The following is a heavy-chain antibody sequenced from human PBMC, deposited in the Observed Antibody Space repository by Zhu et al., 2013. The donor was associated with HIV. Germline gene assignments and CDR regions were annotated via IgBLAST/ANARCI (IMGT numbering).Heavy chain of an antibody. D-gene: IGHD6-6*01. CDR1: GYTLTELS. Sequence: QVQLVQSGAEVKKPGASVKVSCKVSGYTLTELSMHWVRQAPGKGLEWMGGFDPEDGETIYAQKFQGRVTMTEDTSTDTAYMELSSLRSEDTAVYYCASRNQGIAARRGRYAFDIWGQGTMVTVSS. J-gene: IGHJ3*02. V-gene: IGHV1-24*01. CDR3: ASRNQGIAARRGRYAFDI. CDR2: FDPEDGET.